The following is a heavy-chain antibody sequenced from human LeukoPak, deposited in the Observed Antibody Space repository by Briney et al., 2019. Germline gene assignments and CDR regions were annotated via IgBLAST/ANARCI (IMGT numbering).Heavy chain of an antibody. CDR2: ISWDGGST. D-gene: IGHD1-26*01. Sequence: GGSLRLSCAASGFTFDDYTMHWVRQAPGKGLEWVSLISWDGGSTYYADSVKGRFTISRDNSKNSLYLQMNSLRTEDTALYYCARLSGSRTDAFDIWGQGTMVTVSS. J-gene: IGHJ3*02. V-gene: IGHV3-43*01. CDR3: ARLSGSRTDAFDI. CDR1: GFTFDDYT.